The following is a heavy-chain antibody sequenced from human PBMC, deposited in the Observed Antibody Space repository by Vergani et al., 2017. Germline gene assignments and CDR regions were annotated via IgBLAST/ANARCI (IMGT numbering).Heavy chain of an antibody. CDR2: ISYDGSNK. CDR1: GFTFSSYG. V-gene: IGHV3-30*18. D-gene: IGHD3-10*01. Sequence: QVQLVESGGGVVQPGRSLRLSCAASGFTFSSYGMHWVRQAPGKGLEWVAVISYDGSNKYYADSVKGRFTISRDNSKNTLYLQMNSLRAEDTAVYYCAKDGSGSYYNALDYWGQGTLVTVSS. CDR3: AKDGSGSYYNALDY. J-gene: IGHJ4*02.